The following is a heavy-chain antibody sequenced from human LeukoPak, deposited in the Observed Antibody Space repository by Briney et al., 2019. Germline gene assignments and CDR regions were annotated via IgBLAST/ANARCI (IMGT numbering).Heavy chain of an antibody. CDR3: ARAYCGGDCYSGNNWFDP. J-gene: IGHJ5*02. CDR2: IYYSGST. CDR1: GGSISSYY. D-gene: IGHD2-21*02. Sequence: SETLSLTCTVSGGSISSYYWSWIRQPPGKGLEWIGYIYYSGSTNYNPSLKSRVTISVDTSKNQFSLKLSSVTAADTAVYYRARAYCGGDCYSGNNWFDPWGQGTLVTVSS. V-gene: IGHV4-59*01.